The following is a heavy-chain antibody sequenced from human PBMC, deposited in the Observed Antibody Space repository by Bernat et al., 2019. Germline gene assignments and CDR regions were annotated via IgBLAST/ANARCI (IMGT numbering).Heavy chain of an antibody. D-gene: IGHD2-15*01. V-gene: IGHV3-74*01. CDR1: GGKGRRDG. J-gene: IGHJ3*02. CDR2: IVSDGSDT. CDR3: ARGCFHHGIDI. Sequence: EVQLVEAGGKGGERGGELRLSCAASGGKGRRDGSHWVRQAPGKGMGWVSRIVSDGSDTIYADYVRGRFTISRDNDKNPLSITMNRLRAGDTAVYYCARGCFHHGIDIWGQGTLVSVPS.